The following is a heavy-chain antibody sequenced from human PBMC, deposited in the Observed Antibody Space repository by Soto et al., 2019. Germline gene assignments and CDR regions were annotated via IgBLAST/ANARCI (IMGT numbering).Heavy chain of an antibody. D-gene: IGHD6-6*01. CDR3: ARVSSSSAPH. CDR2: INSDGSTT. Sequence: GGSLRLSCAASGFTLTNHWMHWVRQAPGKGLVWVSRINSDGSTTTYADSVKGRFTISRDNAKNTLYLQMNSLRAEDTAVYYCARVSSSSAPHWGQGTLVTVSS. J-gene: IGHJ4*02. CDR1: GFTLTNHW. V-gene: IGHV3-74*01.